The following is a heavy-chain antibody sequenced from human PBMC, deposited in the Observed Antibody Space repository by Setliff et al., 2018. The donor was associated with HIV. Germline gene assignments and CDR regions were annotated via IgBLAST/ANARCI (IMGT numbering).Heavy chain of an antibody. CDR2: IYHTGST. J-gene: IGHJ4*02. Sequence: KPSETLSLTCTVFGCFINMTCYYGGGVRQPPGDGLEWIGSIYHTGSTYYKPSLKSRVTISVDTSKSHFSLRLSSVTAADTAVYYCATPRGAFRLAYWGPGPRVAVS. CDR1: GCFINMTCYY. CDR3: ATPRGAFRLAY. D-gene: IGHD3-16*01. V-gene: IGHV4-39*02.